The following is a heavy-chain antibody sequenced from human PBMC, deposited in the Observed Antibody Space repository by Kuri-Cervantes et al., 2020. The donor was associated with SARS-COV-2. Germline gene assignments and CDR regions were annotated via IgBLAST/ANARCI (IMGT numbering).Heavy chain of an antibody. CDR3: ARDRGSSGWSWVYYYYGMDV. Sequence: ASVKVSCKASGGTFSSYAISWVRQAPGQGLEWMGWISAYNGNTNYAQKLQGRVTMTTDTSTSTAYMELRSQRSDDTAGYYCARDRGSSGWSWVYYYYGMDVWGQGTTVTVSS. CDR2: ISAYNGNT. V-gene: IGHV1-18*01. D-gene: IGHD6-19*01. CDR1: GGTFSSYA. J-gene: IGHJ6*02.